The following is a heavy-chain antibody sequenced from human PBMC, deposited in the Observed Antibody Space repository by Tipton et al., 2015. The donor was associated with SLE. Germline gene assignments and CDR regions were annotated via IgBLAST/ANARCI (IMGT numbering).Heavy chain of an antibody. D-gene: IGHD2-15*01. CDR1: GGSISSGGYS. Sequence: TLSLTCAVSGGSISSGGYSWSWIRQPPGKGLEGIGYIYHSGSTYYNPSLKSRVTISVDRSKNQFSLKLSSVTAADTAVYYCARDRARVVDYWGQGTLVTVSS. V-gene: IGHV4-30-2*01. J-gene: IGHJ4*02. CDR3: ARDRARVVDY. CDR2: IYHSGST.